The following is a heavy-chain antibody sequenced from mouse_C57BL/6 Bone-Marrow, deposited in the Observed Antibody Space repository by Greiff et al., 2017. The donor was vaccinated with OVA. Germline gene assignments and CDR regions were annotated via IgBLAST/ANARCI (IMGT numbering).Heavy chain of an antibody. CDR3: ARVGYYGSSLYAMDY. CDR2: IDPSDSYT. V-gene: IGHV1-59*01. J-gene: IGHJ4*01. D-gene: IGHD1-1*01. CDR1: GYTFTSYW. Sequence: QVQLKQPGAELVRPGTSVKLSCKASGYTFTSYWMHWVKQRPGQGLEWIGVIDPSDSYTNYNQKFKGKATLTVDTSSSTAYMQLSSLTSEDSAVYYGARVGYYGSSLYAMDYWGQGTSVTVSS.